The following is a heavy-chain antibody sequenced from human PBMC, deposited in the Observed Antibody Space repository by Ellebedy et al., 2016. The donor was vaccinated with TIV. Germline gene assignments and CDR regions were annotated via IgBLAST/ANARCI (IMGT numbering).Heavy chain of an antibody. Sequence: GESLKISCAVSGFTFSNYAMDWVRQAPGKGLEWVAFIRFDGSSQYYADSVKGRFTLSRDNSKNTLSLQMNSLRAEDTAVYYCARDRGYNDYWGQGTLVTVSS. CDR1: GFTFSNYA. D-gene: IGHD1-14*01. V-gene: IGHV3-30*02. CDR2: IRFDGSSQ. CDR3: ARDRGYNDY. J-gene: IGHJ4*02.